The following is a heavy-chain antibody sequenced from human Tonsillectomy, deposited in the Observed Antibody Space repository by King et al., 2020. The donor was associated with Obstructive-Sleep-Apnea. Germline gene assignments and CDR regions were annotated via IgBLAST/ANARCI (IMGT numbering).Heavy chain of an antibody. CDR3: AQGGSGNYLYYFDY. V-gene: IGHV3-23*04. D-gene: IGHD1-26*01. Sequence: VQLVESGGGLVQPGGSLRLSCAGSGFTFIIYGMNWVRQVPGKGLEWVSGISGSGGSTYYADSVKGRFTISRDYSKNMLYLQMNSLRAEDTAVYYCAQGGSGNYLYYFDYWGRGTLVTVSS. CDR2: ISGSGGST. J-gene: IGHJ4*02. CDR1: GFTFIIYG.